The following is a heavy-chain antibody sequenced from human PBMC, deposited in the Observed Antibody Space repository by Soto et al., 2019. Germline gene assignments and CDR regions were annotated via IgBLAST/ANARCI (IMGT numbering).Heavy chain of an antibody. J-gene: IGHJ4*02. D-gene: IGHD4-17*01. Sequence: QVQLQESGPGLVKPSQTLSLTCTVSGGSISSGGYYWSWIRQHPGKGLEWIGYIYYSGSTYYNPSLKSRVTISVDTSKSQFALKLSSVTAADTAVYYCARESTVTTAGKGHYFDYWGQGTLVTVSS. V-gene: IGHV4-31*03. CDR2: IYYSGST. CDR1: GGSISSGGYY. CDR3: ARESTVTTAGKGHYFDY.